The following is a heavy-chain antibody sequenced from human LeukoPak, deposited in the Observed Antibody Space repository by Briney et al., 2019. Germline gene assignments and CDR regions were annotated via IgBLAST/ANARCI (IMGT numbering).Heavy chain of an antibody. CDR2: IRSKAYGGTT. CDR3: TVNYGAYYFDY. D-gene: IGHD4-11*01. V-gene: IGHV3-49*04. Sequence: GGSLRLSCAASGFTFSSYWMSWVRQAPGKGLEWVGFIRSKAYGGTTEYAASVKGRFTISRDDSKSIAYLQMNSLKTEDTAVYYCTVNYGAYYFDYWGQGTLVTVSS. CDR1: GFTFSSYW. J-gene: IGHJ4*02.